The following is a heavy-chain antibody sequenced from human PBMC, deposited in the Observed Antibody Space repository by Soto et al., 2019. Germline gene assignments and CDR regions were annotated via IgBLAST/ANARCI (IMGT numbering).Heavy chain of an antibody. CDR3: ARDKGVLRAVAGRLGPSRPPAY. CDR2: ISAYNGNT. V-gene: IGHV1-18*04. CDR1: GYTFTSYG. J-gene: IGHJ4*02. D-gene: IGHD6-19*01. Sequence: PGASVKVSCKASGYTFTSYGISWVRQAPGQGLEWMGWISAYNGNTNYAQKLQGRVTMTTDTSTSTAYMELRSLRSDDTAVYYCARDKGVLRAVAGRLGPSRPPAYWGQGTLVTVSS.